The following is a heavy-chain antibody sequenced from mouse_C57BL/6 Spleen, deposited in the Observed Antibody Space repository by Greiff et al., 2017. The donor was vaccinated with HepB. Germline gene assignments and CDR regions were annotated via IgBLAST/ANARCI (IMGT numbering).Heavy chain of an antibody. CDR3: ARSQLGRGAMDY. CDR2: IYPGSGST. Sequence: QVQLKQPGAELVKPGASVKMSCKASGYTFTSYWITWVKQRPGQGLEWIGDIYPGSGSTNYNEKFKSKATLTVDTSSSTAYMQLSSLTSEDSAVYYCARSQLGRGAMDYWGQGTSVTVSS. V-gene: IGHV1-55*01. J-gene: IGHJ4*01. CDR1: GYTFTSYW. D-gene: IGHD4-1*02.